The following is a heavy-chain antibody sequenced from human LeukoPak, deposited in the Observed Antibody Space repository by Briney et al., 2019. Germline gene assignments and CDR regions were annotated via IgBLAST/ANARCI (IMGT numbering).Heavy chain of an antibody. V-gene: IGHV4-34*01. CDR1: GGSFSGYY. Sequence: SETLSLTCAVYGGSFSGYYWSWIRQPPGKGLEWIGEINHSGSTNYNPSLKSRVTISVDTSKNQFSLKLSSVTAADTAVYYCARESDYYGSDDYFDYWGQGTLVTVSS. CDR2: INHSGST. D-gene: IGHD3-10*01. CDR3: ARESDYYGSDDYFDY. J-gene: IGHJ4*02.